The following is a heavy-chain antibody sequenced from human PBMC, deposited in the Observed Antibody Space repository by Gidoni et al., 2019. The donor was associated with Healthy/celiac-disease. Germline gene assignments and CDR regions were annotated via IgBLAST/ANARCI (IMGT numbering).Heavy chain of an antibody. V-gene: IGHV1-8*01. Sequence: QVQLVQSGAEVKKPGASVKVSCKASGYTFTSYDINWVRQATGQGLEWMGWMNPNSGNTGYAQKFQGRVTMTRNTSISTAYMELSSLRSEDTAVYYCARGRFTGQNYYYYGMDVWGQGTTVTVSS. CDR3: ARGRFTGQNYYYYGMDV. D-gene: IGHD4-17*01. CDR1: GYTFTSYD. CDR2: MNPNSGNT. J-gene: IGHJ6*02.